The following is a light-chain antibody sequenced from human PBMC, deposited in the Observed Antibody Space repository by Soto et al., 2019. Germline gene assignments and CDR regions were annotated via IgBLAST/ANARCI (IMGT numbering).Light chain of an antibody. CDR1: QSVSSSY. Sequence: EIVLTPSPGTLSLSPGERATLSCRASQSVSSSYLAWYQQKPGQAPRLLIYGASSRATGIPDRFSGSGSGTDFTLTISRLEPEDFAVYYCQQYGSPFGQGTKVEIK. J-gene: IGKJ1*01. V-gene: IGKV3-20*01. CDR2: GAS. CDR3: QQYGSP.